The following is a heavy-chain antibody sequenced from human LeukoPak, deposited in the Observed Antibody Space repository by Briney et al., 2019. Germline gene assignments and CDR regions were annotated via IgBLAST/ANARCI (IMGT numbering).Heavy chain of an antibody. CDR3: ARGKTPAVTTPFDY. CDR1: GFTFSDYY. Sequence: GGSLRLSCAASGFTFSDYYMSWIRQAPGKGLVWVSRINSDGSSTTYADSVKGRFTISRDNAKNTLYLQMNSLRAEDTAVYYCARGKTPAVTTPFDYWGQGTLVTVSS. V-gene: IGHV3-74*01. J-gene: IGHJ4*02. D-gene: IGHD4-17*01. CDR2: INSDGSST.